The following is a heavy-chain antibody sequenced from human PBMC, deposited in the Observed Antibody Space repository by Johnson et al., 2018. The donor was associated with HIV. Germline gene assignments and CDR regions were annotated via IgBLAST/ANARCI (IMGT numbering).Heavy chain of an antibody. Sequence: VQLVESGGGLVQPGGSLRLSCAASGFTFSSYDMHWVRQATGKGLEWVSAIGTAGDTYYPGSVKGRFTISRENAKNSLYLQMNSLRAEDTALYYCARGSYDGDAFDIWGQGTKVTVSS. CDR1: GFTFSSYD. V-gene: IGHV3-13*01. CDR2: IGTAGDT. CDR3: ARGSYDGDAFDI. D-gene: IGHD1-26*01. J-gene: IGHJ3*02.